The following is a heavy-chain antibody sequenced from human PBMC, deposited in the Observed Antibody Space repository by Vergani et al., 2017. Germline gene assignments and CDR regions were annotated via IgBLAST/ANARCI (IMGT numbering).Heavy chain of an antibody. V-gene: IGHV4-61*02. CDR1: GGSISAGYYF. Sequence: QVQLQASGPGRVKPSQTLSLTCTMSGGSISAGYYFWSWIRQPAGKGLEWLGHISASGNASHSPSLKTRVSMSVDTSKNQFSLTVTSVTAADTAIYFCARSFFDYWSGYQGYYFDYWGQGILVTVSS. D-gene: IGHD3-3*01. CDR2: ISASGNA. J-gene: IGHJ4*01. CDR3: ARSFFDYWSGYQGYYFDY.